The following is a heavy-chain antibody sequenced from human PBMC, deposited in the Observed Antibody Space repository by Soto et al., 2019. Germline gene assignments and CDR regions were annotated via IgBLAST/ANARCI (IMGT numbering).Heavy chain of an antibody. CDR3: AREYSRSWFDP. V-gene: IGHV4-34*01. J-gene: IGHJ5*02. CDR2: INHSGST. D-gene: IGHD6-6*01. CDR1: GGSFSGYY. Sequence: QVQLQQWGAGLLKPSETLSLTCAVYGGSFSGYYWSWIRQPPGKGLEWIGEINHSGSTNYNPSLKSRVTISVDTSKNQFSLKLSSVTAADTAVYYCAREYSRSWFDPWGQGTLVTVSS.